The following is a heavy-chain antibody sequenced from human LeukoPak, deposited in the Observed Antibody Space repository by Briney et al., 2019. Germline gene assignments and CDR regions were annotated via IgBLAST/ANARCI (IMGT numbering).Heavy chain of an antibody. CDR3: ARDPPYYDSSGYYFVC. J-gene: IGHJ4*02. D-gene: IGHD3-22*01. V-gene: IGHV3-21*01. Sequence: PGGSLRLPCPPSGFTFIPYSINWVRQPPGKGLDWVPSISDSSLYKYYADSVKGRFTFSRDNAMNSLYLQMNSLSAEDTAVYYCARDPPYYDSSGYYFVCWGGGTMVTDSS. CDR2: ISDSSLYK. CDR1: GFTFIPYS.